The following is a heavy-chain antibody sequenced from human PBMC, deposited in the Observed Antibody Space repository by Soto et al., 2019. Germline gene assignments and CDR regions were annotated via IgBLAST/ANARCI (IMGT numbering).Heavy chain of an antibody. D-gene: IGHD3-16*01. CDR3: ARMGDVPYYYYGMDV. CDR1: GYIFTSYG. Sequence: QVQLVQSGAEVKKPGASVKVSCKASGYIFTSYGVSWVRQAPGQGLEWLGWINGYNGNTNYGQNFQGRVTMTTDTSTSTAYMELRSLRSDDTAGYYCARMGDVPYYYYGMDVWGQGTTGIVSS. J-gene: IGHJ6*02. V-gene: IGHV1-18*01. CDR2: INGYNGNT.